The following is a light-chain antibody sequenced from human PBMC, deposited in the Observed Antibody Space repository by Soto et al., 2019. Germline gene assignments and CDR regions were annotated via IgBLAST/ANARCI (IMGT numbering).Light chain of an antibody. J-gene: IGLJ1*01. CDR1: SSNIGSNT. V-gene: IGLV2-18*01. CDR3: SLYTSSSTYV. CDR2: EVS. Sequence: QSVLTQPPSASGTPGQRVTISCSGSSSNIGSNTINWYQQPPGTAPKVMIYEVSNRPSGVPDRFSGSKSGNTASLTISGLQAEDEADYYCSLYTSSSTYVFGTGTKLTVL.